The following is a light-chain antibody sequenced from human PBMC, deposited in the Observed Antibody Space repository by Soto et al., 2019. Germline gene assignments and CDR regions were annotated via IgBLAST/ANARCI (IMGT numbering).Light chain of an antibody. J-gene: IGLJ1*01. CDR2: EVS. Sequence: QSALTQPASVSASPGQSITISCTGTSSDVGAYKYVSWYQQYPGRAPKLIISEVSNRPSGVSNRFSGSKSGDTASLTISGLQAEDEADYYCNSYTSASTYVFGTGTKVTVL. V-gene: IGLV2-14*01. CDR1: SSDVGAYKY. CDR3: NSYTSASTYV.